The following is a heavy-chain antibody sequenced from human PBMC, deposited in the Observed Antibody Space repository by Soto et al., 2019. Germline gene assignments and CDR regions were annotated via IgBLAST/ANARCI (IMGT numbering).Heavy chain of an antibody. D-gene: IGHD3-22*01. J-gene: IGHJ4*02. CDR1: GYTFTSYY. CDR3: ARALYYYDSSGYLDY. V-gene: IGHV1-46*03. CDR2: INPSGGST. Sequence: GASVKVSYKASGYTFTSYYMHWVRQAPGQGLEWMGIINPSGGSTSYAQKFQGRVTMTRDTSTSTVYMELSSLRSEDTAVYYCARALYYYDSSGYLDYWGQGTLVTVS.